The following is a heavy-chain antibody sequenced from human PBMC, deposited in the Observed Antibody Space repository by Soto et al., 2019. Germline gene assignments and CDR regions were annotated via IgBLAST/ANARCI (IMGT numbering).Heavy chain of an antibody. D-gene: IGHD4-17*01. CDR2: IYPGDSDT. J-gene: IGHJ4*02. CDR1: GYSFTSYW. CDR3: ARHFLVSYGDYGTTNFDY. V-gene: IGHV5-51*01. Sequence: GESLKISCKGSGYSFTSYWIGWVRQMPGKGLEWMGIIYPGDSDTRYSPSFQGQVTISADKSISTAYLQWSSLKASDTAMYYCARHFLVSYGDYGTTNFDYWGQGTLVTVSS.